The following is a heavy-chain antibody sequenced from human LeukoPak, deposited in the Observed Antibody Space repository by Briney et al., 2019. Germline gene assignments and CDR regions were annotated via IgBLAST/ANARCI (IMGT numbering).Heavy chain of an antibody. CDR2: ISYDGSNK. V-gene: IGHV3-30*04. J-gene: IGHJ4*02. CDR3: ARDGRSGSNYGRVDY. D-gene: IGHD1-26*01. CDR1: GFTFSSYA. Sequence: GGSLRLSCVASGFTFSSYAMHWVRQAPGKGLEWVTVISYDGSNKYYADSVKGRFTISRDNSKNTLYLQVNSLRAEDTAVYYCARDGRSGSNYGRVDYWGQGTLVTVSS.